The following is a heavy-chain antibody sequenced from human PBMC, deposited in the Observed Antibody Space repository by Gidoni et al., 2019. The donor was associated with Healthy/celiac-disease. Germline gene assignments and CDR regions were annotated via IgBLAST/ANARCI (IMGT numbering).Heavy chain of an antibody. CDR2: IKSKTDGGTT. J-gene: IGHJ6*03. CDR3: TTVGYGYDWGGYYYYYYMDV. V-gene: IGHV3-15*01. Sequence: EVQLVESGGGLVKPGGSLRLSCAASGFTFSNAWMSWVPQAPGKGLEWVGRIKSKTDGGTTDYAAPVKGRFTISRDDSKNTLYLQMNSLKTEDTAVYYCTTVGYGYDWGGYYYYYYMDVWGKGTTVTVSS. D-gene: IGHD5-12*01. CDR1: GFTFSNAW.